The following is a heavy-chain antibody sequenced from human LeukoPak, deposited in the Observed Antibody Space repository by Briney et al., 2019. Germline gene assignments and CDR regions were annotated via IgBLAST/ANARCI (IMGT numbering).Heavy chain of an antibody. CDR1: GGSISSSSYY. CDR3: ARRSTVTTNWFDT. J-gene: IGHJ5*01. CDR2: IYYSGNT. Sequence: PSETLSLTCTVSGGSISSSSYYWGWIRQPPGKGLEWIGSIYYSGNTYYNPSLKSRVTISVDTSKNHFYLQLNSVTAADTAVYYCARRSTVTTNWFDTCGHGTLVTVSS. V-gene: IGHV4-39*02. D-gene: IGHD4-17*01.